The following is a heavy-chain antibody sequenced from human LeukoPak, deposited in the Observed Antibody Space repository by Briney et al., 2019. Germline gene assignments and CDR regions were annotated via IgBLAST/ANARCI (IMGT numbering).Heavy chain of an antibody. Sequence: PGASLRLSCAASGFTFSSYAMSWVRQAPGKGLEWVSAISGSGGGTYYADSVKGRYTISRDNSKNTLYLQMNSLRAEDTAVYYCAKDLARITMIVVVIRRDYYYYGMDVWGQGTTVTVSS. D-gene: IGHD3-22*01. CDR1: GFTFSSYA. J-gene: IGHJ6*02. CDR2: ISGSGGGT. CDR3: AKDLARITMIVVVIRRDYYYYGMDV. V-gene: IGHV3-23*01.